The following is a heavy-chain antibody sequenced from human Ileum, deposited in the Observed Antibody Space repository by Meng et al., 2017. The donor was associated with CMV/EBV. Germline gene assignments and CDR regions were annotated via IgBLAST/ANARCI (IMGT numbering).Heavy chain of an antibody. V-gene: IGHV4-34*01. D-gene: IGHD6-6*01. CDR3: ARGVSIAAQLGWFDP. Sequence: GSLRLSCAVYGGSFSGYYWSWIRQPPGKGLEWIGEINHSGSTNYNPSLKSRVTISVDTSKNQFSLKLSSVTAADTAVYYCARGVSIAAQLGWFDPWGQGTLVTVSS. CDR1: GGSFSGYY. CDR2: INHSGST. J-gene: IGHJ5*02.